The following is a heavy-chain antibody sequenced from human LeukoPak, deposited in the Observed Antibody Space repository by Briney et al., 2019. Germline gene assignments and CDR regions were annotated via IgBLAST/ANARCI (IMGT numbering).Heavy chain of an antibody. CDR1: GFTFDDYA. Sequence: GRSLRLSCAASGFTFDDYAMHWVRQAPGKGLEWVSGISWNSGSIGYADSVKGRFTISRDNSKNTLYLQMNSLRAEDTAVYYCAKFALPNYGGKRSPFDYWGQGTLVTVSS. CDR3: AKFALPNYGGKRSPFDY. J-gene: IGHJ4*02. V-gene: IGHV3-9*01. D-gene: IGHD4-23*01. CDR2: ISWNSGSI.